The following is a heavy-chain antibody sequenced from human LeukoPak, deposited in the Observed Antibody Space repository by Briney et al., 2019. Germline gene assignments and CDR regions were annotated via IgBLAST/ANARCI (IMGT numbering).Heavy chain of an antibody. D-gene: IGHD2-15*01. J-gene: IGHJ5*02. V-gene: IGHV1-69*05. CDR2: IIPIFGTA. Sequence: SVKVSSKASGGTFSSYAISWVRQAPGQGLEWMGRIIPIFGTANYAQKFQGGVTITTDESTSTAYMGLSSLRSEDTAVYYCAREAVVVVAASNWFDPWGQGTLVTVSS. CDR3: AREAVVVVAASNWFDP. CDR1: GGTFSSYA.